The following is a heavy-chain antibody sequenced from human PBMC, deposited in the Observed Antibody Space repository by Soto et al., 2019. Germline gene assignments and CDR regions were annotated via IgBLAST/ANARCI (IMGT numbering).Heavy chain of an antibody. CDR3: ASSNYYDSSRSQVRYFDL. Sequence: SVKVSCKASGGTFSSYAISWVRQAPGQGLEWMGGIIPIFGTANYAQKFQGRVTITADESTSTAYMELSSLRSEDTAVYYCASSNYYDSSRSQVRYFDLWGRGNLVTVSS. J-gene: IGHJ2*01. CDR1: GGTFSSYA. CDR2: IIPIFGTA. D-gene: IGHD3-22*01. V-gene: IGHV1-69*13.